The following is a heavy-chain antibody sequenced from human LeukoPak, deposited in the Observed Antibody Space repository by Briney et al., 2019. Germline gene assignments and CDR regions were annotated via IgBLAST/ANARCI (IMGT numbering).Heavy chain of an antibody. D-gene: IGHD3-16*01. CDR3: ARGGGGGLRYSSTH. V-gene: IGHV4-61*02. Sequence: PSETLSLTCTVSGGSISSGSYYWSWIRQPAGKGLEWIGRIYTSGSTNYNPSLKSRVTISVDTSKNQFSLKLSSVTAADTAVYYCARGGGGGLRYSSTHWGQGTLVTVSS. J-gene: IGHJ4*02. CDR2: IYTSGST. CDR1: GGSISSGSYY.